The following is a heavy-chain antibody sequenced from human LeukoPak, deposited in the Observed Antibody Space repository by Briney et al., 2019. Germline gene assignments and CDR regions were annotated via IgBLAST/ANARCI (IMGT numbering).Heavy chain of an antibody. J-gene: IGHJ6*03. Sequence: ASVTVSCKASGYTFTSYYMHWVRQAPGQGLEWMGIINPSGGSTSYAQKFQGRVTMTRDMSTSTVYMELSSLRSEDTAVYYCARDLGGSYYYYYYMDVWGKGTTVTVSS. CDR1: GYTFTSYY. V-gene: IGHV1-46*01. CDR3: ARDLGGSYYYYYYMDV. D-gene: IGHD1-26*01. CDR2: INPSGGST.